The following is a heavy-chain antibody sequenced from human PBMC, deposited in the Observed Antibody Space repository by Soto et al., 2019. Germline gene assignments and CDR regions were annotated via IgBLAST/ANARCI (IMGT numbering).Heavy chain of an antibody. CDR3: ARRGYDFWSGYLPRWGFDP. D-gene: IGHD3-3*01. V-gene: IGHV4-39*01. Sequence: QLQLQESGPGLVKPSETLSLTCTVSGGSISSSSYYWGWIRQPPGQGLEWIGSIYYSGSTYYNPSLKSRVTISVETSKNQFSLKLSSVTAADTAVYYCARRGYDFWSGYLPRWGFDPWGQGTLVTVSS. CDR1: GGSISSSSYY. CDR2: IYYSGST. J-gene: IGHJ5*02.